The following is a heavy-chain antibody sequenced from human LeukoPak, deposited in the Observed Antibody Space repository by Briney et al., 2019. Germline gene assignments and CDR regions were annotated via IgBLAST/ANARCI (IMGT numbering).Heavy chain of an antibody. V-gene: IGHV3-7*01. Sequence: PGGSLRLSCAASGFTFTLYWMIWVRQAPGKGLEWVASIKQDGSETASVDSVKGRLSITRDNDKNSVFLQMNSLRVEDTGVYYCATSNTLSRWGQGTLVSVSS. CDR2: IKQDGSET. D-gene: IGHD2-15*01. CDR1: GFTFTLYW. J-gene: IGHJ4*02. CDR3: ATSNTLSR.